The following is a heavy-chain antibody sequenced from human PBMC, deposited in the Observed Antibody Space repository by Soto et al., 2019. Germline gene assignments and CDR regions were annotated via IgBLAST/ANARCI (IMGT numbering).Heavy chain of an antibody. D-gene: IGHD3-3*01. J-gene: IGHJ6*02. Sequence: SALVPCRASGGTFSSNAISCVRQAPGQGLEWMGGFIPIFGTANYAQTFQSRVTITADESTSPPSMKLSSLRSEDTAVYYCARNYEFWGGYSNNSGMEVWAQGTTVTVS. CDR2: FIPIFGTA. CDR1: GGTFSSNA. V-gene: IGHV1-69*01. CDR3: ARNYEFWGGYSNNSGMEV.